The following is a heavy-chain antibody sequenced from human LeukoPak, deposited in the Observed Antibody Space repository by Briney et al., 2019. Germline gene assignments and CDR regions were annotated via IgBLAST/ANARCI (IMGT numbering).Heavy chain of an antibody. CDR3: AGANHDSSGFYY. CDR1: GGSISSYY. CDR2: IYYSGST. V-gene: IGHV4-59*01. Sequence: SETLSLTCTVSGGSISSYYWSWIRQPPGKGVEWIRYIYYSGSTNYNTSLKRRVTISVDKSKKKFSLKLSSVTAADTAVYYCAGANHDSSGFYYWGQGTLVTVSS. J-gene: IGHJ4*02. D-gene: IGHD3-22*01.